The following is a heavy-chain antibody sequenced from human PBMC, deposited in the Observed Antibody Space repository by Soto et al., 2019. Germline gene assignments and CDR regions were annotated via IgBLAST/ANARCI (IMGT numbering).Heavy chain of an antibody. CDR1: GYSISSGYY. J-gene: IGHJ4*02. CDR2: IYHSGST. CDR3: ARELYGSGSYYDY. V-gene: IGHV4-38-2*02. D-gene: IGHD3-10*01. Sequence: SETLSLTCTVPGYSISSGYYWGWIRQPPGKGLEWIGSIYHSGSTYYNPSLKSRVTISVDTSKNQFSLKLSSVTAADTAVYYCARELYGSGSYYDYWGQGTLVTVSS.